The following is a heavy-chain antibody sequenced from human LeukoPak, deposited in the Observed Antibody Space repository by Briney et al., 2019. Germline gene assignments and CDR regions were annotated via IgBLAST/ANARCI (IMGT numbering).Heavy chain of an antibody. J-gene: IGHJ4*02. CDR2: IYSGGST. CDR3: ARDPPAVAANTYG. V-gene: IGHV3-66*01. D-gene: IGHD6-6*01. CDR1: GVTVGNNY. Sequence: GGSLRLSCAASGVTVGNNYMNWVRQAPGKGLEWVSLIYSGGSTHYADSVKGRFTISRDNSKNTLYLQMNSLRVDDTAVYYCARDPPAVAANTYGWGQGTLVTVSS.